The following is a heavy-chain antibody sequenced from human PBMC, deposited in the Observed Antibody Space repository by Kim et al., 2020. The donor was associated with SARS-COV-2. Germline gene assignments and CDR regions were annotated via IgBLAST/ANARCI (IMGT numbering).Heavy chain of an antibody. CDR1: GFTFSSYA. D-gene: IGHD3-10*01. Sequence: GGSLRLSCAASGFTFSSYAMSWVRQAPGKGLEWVSAISGSGGSTYYADSVKGRFTISRDNSKNTLYLQMNSLRAEDTAVCYCAKDGPGYYGSDMDVWGQGTTVTVSS. CDR2: ISGSGGST. V-gene: IGHV3-23*01. CDR3: AKDGPGYYGSDMDV. J-gene: IGHJ6*02.